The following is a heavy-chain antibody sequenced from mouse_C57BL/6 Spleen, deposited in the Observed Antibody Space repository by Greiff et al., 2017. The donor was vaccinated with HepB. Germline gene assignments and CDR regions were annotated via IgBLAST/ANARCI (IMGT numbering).Heavy chain of an antibody. J-gene: IGHJ2*01. CDR2: IDPNSGGT. CDR3: ARLTVDSSGWGY. D-gene: IGHD3-2*02. CDR1: GYTFTSYW. V-gene: IGHV1-72*01. Sequence: VQLQQPGAELVKPGASVKLSCKASGYTFTSYWMHWVKQRPGRGLGWIGRIDPNSGGTKYNEKFKSKATLTVDKPSSTAYLQLSSLTSEDSAVYYCARLTVDSSGWGYWGQGTTLTVSS.